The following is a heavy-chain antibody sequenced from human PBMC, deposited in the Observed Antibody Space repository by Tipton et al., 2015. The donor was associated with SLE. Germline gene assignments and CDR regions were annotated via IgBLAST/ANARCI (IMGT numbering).Heavy chain of an antibody. J-gene: IGHJ4*02. D-gene: IGHD6-13*01. CDR2: IYYSGTT. V-gene: IGHV4-39*01. Sequence: TLSLTCTVSGGSISSSSYYWGWIRQPPGKGLEWIGSIYYSGTTYYNPSLKSRVTISVDTSKNQFSLKLSSVTAADTTVYYCARQSSSWYDLANYFDYWGQGTLVTVSS. CDR1: GGSISSSSYY. CDR3: ARQSSSWYDLANYFDY.